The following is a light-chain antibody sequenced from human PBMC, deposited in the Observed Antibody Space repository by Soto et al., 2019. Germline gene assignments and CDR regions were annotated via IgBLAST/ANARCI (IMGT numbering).Light chain of an antibody. CDR3: QQYYGTPYT. J-gene: IGKJ2*01. V-gene: IGKV4-1*01. CDR1: QTVFYSANNRNY. CDR2: RAS. Sequence: DIVMTQSPDSLAVSLGERATIHCKSSQTVFYSANNRNYLAWYQQKPGQPPKLLLYRASIRASGVPDRFSGSGSGTDFTLTISSLQAEDVAVYYCQQYYGTPYTFGQGTKLEI.